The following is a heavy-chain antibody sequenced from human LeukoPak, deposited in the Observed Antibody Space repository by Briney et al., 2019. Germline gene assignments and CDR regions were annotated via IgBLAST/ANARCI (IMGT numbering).Heavy chain of an antibody. V-gene: IGHV4-34*01. CDR1: GGSFSGYY. CDR3: ARGRNYDFWSGFSNWFNP. CDR2: INHSGST. J-gene: IGHJ5*02. D-gene: IGHD3-3*01. Sequence: SETLSLTCAVYGGSFSGYYWSWIRQPPGKGLGWIGEINHSGSTNYNPSLKSRVTISVDTSKNQFSLKLSSVTAADTAVYYCARGRNYDFWSGFSNWFNPWGQGTLVTVSS.